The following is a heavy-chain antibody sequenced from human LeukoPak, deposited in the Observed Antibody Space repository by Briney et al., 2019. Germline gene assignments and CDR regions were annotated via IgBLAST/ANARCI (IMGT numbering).Heavy chain of an antibody. J-gene: IGHJ4*02. CDR1: GFTFSTYG. CDR3: ARGGLTIAEATTSWYLDY. D-gene: IGHD1-26*01. V-gene: IGHV3-33*01. Sequence: GRSLRLSCAASGFTFSTYGMHWVRQALGKGLEWVALTWYDGSNKDYADSVKGRFTISRDNSKNTLYLQMNSLRGEDTAVYYCARGGLTIAEATTSWYLDYWGQGTLVTVSS. CDR2: TWYDGSNK.